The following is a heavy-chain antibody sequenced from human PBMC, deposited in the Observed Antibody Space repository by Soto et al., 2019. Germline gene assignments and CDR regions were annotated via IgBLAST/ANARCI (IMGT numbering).Heavy chain of an antibody. CDR2: INPNGGST. Sequence: ASVKVSCTAPEDAFTSYYIKWVQQAPGQGLEWMGIINPNGGSTRYAQKFQGRVTFTRDTPASTVYLELRSLRSDDTAFYYCARSSGGVFGIIIEGSNWFGSWGQGTLVTVSS. CDR1: EDAFTSYY. V-gene: IGHV1-46*01. J-gene: IGHJ5*01. CDR3: ARSSGGVFGIIIEGSNWFGS. D-gene: IGHD1-26*01.